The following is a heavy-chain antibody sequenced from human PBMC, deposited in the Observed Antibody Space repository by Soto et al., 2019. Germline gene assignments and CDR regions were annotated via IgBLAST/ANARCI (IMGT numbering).Heavy chain of an antibody. CDR3: ARGHWFLEWLLYPSYFDY. V-gene: IGHV4-34*01. CDR1: GGSFSGYY. J-gene: IGHJ4*02. D-gene: IGHD3-3*01. CDR2: INHSGST. Sequence: QVQLQQWGAGLLKPSETLSLTCAVYGGSFSGYYWSWIRQPPGKGLEWIGEINHSGSTNYNPSLKSRVTISVDTSKNQFSLKLSSVTAADTAVYYCARGHWFLEWLLYPSYFDYWGQGTLVTVSS.